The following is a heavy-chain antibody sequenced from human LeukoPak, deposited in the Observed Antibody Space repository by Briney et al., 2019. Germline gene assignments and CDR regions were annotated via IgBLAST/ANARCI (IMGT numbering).Heavy chain of an antibody. CDR1: GFSLTTDEVG. CDR3: AYQVYRSGWHPFAY. Sequence: KESGPTLVEATPTLTLTCTFSGFSLTTDEVGVAWIRQPPGKALEWLAHHYWNDNKFYSPSLQSRLTITKHTSKNQVALTMTNVDPVVAATYYCAYQVYRSGWHPFAYWGQGILVTVAP. J-gene: IGHJ4*02. D-gene: IGHD6-25*01. V-gene: IGHV2-5*01. CDR2: HYWNDNK.